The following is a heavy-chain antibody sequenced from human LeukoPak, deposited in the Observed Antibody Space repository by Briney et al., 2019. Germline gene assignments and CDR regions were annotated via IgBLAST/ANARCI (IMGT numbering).Heavy chain of an antibody. D-gene: IGHD4-17*01. J-gene: IGHJ5*02. CDR3: ARVSGGYGDLGP. V-gene: IGHV4-34*01. CDR2: INHSGST. Sequence: SETLSLTCAVYGGSFSGYYWSWIRQPPGKGLEWIGEINHSGSTYYNPSLKSRVTISVDTSKNQFSLKLSSVTAADTAVYYCARVSGGYGDLGPWGQGTLVTVSS. CDR1: GGSFSGYY.